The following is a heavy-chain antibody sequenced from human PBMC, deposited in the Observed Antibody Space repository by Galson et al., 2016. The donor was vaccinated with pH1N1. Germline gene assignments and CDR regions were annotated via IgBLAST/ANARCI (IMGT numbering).Heavy chain of an antibody. J-gene: IGHJ3*02. CDR3: ALSSSISMILVVTSNAAFTI. CDR2: IDPVDVEI. CDR1: GYTLTDYY. D-gene: IGHD2-8*02. V-gene: IGHV1-69-2*01. Sequence: VKVSCKVSGYTLTDYYVHWVQLAPGKGLQWMGVIDPVDVEIIYAESFRGRVTINADTSTDIAYMELSSLRSEDTAVYYCALSSSISMILVVTSNAAFTIWGQGTMVTVSS.